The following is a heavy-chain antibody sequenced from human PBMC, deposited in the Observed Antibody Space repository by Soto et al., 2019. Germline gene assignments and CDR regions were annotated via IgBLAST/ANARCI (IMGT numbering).Heavy chain of an antibody. CDR3: ARPSYSSSWLPNLDY. D-gene: IGHD6-13*01. CDR2: IVPIFGPA. V-gene: IGHV1-69*01. Sequence: VQLVQSGAKVRMPGSSVKVSCKASGGTFNNYAIHWVRQAPGQGLVWMGGIVPIFGPAKYAQKFRGRVRITADDSTSTAYMELSSLTSEDTAIYYSARPSYSSSWLPNLDYWGQGTLVTVSS. CDR1: GGTFNNYA. J-gene: IGHJ4*02.